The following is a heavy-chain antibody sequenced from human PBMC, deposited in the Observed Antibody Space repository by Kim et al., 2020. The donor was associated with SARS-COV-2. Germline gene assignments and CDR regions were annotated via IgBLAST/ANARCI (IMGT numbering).Heavy chain of an antibody. CDR1: GYTFTDFY. D-gene: IGHD6-13*01. Sequence: ASVKVSCKASGYTFTDFYIHWVRQAPGQGLEWMGIIDPRNSWTQYAQRLQGRLTVTRDTSTSTVYMELSSLRSDDTAVYYCARDYITAAGKDDFAYWGQG. CDR2: IDPRNSWT. J-gene: IGHJ4*02. CDR3: ARDYITAAGKDDFAY. V-gene: IGHV1-46*01.